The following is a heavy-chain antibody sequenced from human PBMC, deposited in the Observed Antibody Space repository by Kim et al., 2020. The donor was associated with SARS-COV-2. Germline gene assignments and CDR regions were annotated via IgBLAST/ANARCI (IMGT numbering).Heavy chain of an antibody. J-gene: IGHJ3*02. V-gene: IGHV3-23*01. D-gene: IGHD6-19*01. CDR3: AKSSGWTHDDAFDI. Sequence: YAATVKGRLTMSGDNARNTRYLQMTSLRAANTAVYYCAKSSGWTHDDAFDIWGQGTMVTVSS.